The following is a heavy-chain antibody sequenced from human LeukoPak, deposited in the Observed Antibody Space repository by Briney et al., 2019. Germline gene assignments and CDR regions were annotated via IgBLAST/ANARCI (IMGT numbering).Heavy chain of an antibody. V-gene: IGHV3-48*02. CDR1: GFTFSRYS. J-gene: IGHJ3*02. CDR2: ISSGSTAI. Sequence: PGGSLRLSCAASGFTFSRYSMNWVRQAPGKGLEWVSYISSGSTAIYYADSVKGRFTISRDNAKNSLYLQMNSLRDEDTALYYCARDPSAFDIWGQGTMDTVSS. CDR3: ARDPSAFDI.